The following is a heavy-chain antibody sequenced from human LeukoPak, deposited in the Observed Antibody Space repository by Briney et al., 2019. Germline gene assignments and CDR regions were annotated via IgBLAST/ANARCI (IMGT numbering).Heavy chain of an antibody. CDR3: ARSWTGGGYSGYDLDY. J-gene: IGHJ4*02. V-gene: IGHV3-7*01. D-gene: IGHD5-12*01. Sequence: GGSLRLSCAASGFTFSSYWMSWVRQAPGKGLEWVADIKQDGSEKYYVDSVKGRFTISRDNAKNSLYLQMNSLRAEDTAVYYCARSWTGGGYSGYDLDYWGQGTLVTVSS. CDR1: GFTFSSYW. CDR2: IKQDGSEK.